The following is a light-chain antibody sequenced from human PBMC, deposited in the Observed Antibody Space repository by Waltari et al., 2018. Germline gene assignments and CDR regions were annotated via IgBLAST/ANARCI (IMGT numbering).Light chain of an antibody. CDR2: AAS. V-gene: IGKV1-27*01. Sequence: DIQMTQSPSSLSASVGDRVTITCRASQGIRHYLAWFQQTPGKVPKLLIYAASTLQSGVPSRFRGSGSGTDFTLTISSLQPEDVATYYCQKYNSALLTFGGGTKVEIK. J-gene: IGKJ4*01. CDR3: QKYNSALLT. CDR1: QGIRHY.